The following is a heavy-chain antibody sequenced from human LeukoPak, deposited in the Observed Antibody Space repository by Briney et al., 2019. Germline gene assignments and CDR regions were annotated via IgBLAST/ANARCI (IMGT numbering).Heavy chain of an antibody. CDR2: ITDVGDI. Sequence: GGSLRLSCAASGLTFSKSALTWVRQAPGKGLEWVSTITDVGDIFYTYSVRGRFTISRDNSKNTVYMQMDGLRAEDTAVYYCTRDRGGSPTDVFNYWGQGTLVTVSS. J-gene: IGHJ4*02. CDR1: GLTFSKSA. CDR3: TRDRGGSPTDVFNY. D-gene: IGHD2-15*01. V-gene: IGHV3-23*01.